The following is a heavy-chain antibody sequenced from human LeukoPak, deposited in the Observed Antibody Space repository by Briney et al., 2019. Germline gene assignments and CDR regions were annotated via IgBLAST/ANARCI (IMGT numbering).Heavy chain of an antibody. CDR1: GYTFTSYF. J-gene: IGHJ4*02. V-gene: IGHV1-46*03. Sequence: ASVKVSCKASGYTFTSYFMHWVRQAPGQGLEWMGIINPSGGSTSYAQKFQGRVTMTRDTSTSTVYMELSSLRSEDTAVYYCTRLEGEATSMDCWGQGTLVTVSS. D-gene: IGHD1-26*01. CDR3: TRLEGEATSMDC. CDR2: INPSGGST.